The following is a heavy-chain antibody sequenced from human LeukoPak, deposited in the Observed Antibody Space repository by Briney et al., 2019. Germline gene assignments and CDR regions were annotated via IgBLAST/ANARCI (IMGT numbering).Heavy chain of an antibody. V-gene: IGHV3-64*01. Sequence: PGGSLRLSCAASGFTFSSYAMHWVRQAPGKGLEYVSGISNNGDSIYYANSVKGRFTISRDNSKNTLYLQMGSLRAEDMAVYYCARYSSGCHDYWGQGTLVTVSS. CDR1: GFTFSSYA. CDR3: ARYSSGCHDY. D-gene: IGHD6-19*01. J-gene: IGHJ4*02. CDR2: ISNNGDSI.